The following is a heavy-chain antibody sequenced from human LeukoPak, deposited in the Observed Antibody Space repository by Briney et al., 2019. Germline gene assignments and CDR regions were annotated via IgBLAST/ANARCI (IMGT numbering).Heavy chain of an antibody. V-gene: IGHV4-59*01. J-gene: IGHJ5*02. CDR3: ARANEADWFDP. Sequence: KASETLSLTCTVSGGSISSYYWSWIRQPPGKGLEWIGYIYYSGSTNYNPSLKSRVTISVDTSKNQLSLKLSSVTAADTAVYYCARANEADWFDPWGQGTLVTVSS. D-gene: IGHD1-1*01. CDR1: GGSISSYY. CDR2: IYYSGST.